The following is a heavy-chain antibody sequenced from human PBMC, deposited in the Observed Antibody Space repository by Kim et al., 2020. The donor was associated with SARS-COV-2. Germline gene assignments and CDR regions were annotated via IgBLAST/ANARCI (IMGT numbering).Heavy chain of an antibody. Sequence: GGSLRLSCAASGFTFSSYSMNWVRQAPGKGLEWVSSISSSSSYIYYADSVKGRFTISRDNAKNSLYLQMNSLRAEDTAVYYCARDSSITIFGVVLSTDNRNYGMDVWGQGTTVTVSS. V-gene: IGHV3-21*01. J-gene: IGHJ6*02. CDR2: ISSSSSYI. D-gene: IGHD3-3*01. CDR1: GFTFSSYS. CDR3: ARDSSITIFGVVLSTDNRNYGMDV.